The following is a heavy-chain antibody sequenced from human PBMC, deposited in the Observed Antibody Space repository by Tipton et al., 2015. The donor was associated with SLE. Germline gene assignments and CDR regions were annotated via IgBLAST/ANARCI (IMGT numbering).Heavy chain of an antibody. CDR1: GVSISISY. CDR2: VDDGGRS. D-gene: IGHD3-3*01. J-gene: IGHJ4*02. V-gene: IGHV4-59*07. Sequence: TLSLTCSVSGVSISISYWTWSRQPPGKGLEWIGYVDDGGRSSYNSSLQGRVTMSADRSRSQFSLKLDSLSAADTAVYYCARIRPGHGDPFDFWGQGALVTVSS. CDR3: ARIRPGHGDPFDF.